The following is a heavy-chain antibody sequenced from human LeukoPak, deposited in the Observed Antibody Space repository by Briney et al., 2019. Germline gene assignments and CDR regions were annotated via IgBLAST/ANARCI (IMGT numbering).Heavy chain of an antibody. J-gene: IGHJ4*02. CDR2: IYTSGST. V-gene: IGHV4-4*07. Sequence: PSETLSLTCTVSGGSISSYYWSWIRQPAGKGLEWIGRIYTSGSTNYNPSLKSRVPMSVDTSKNQFSLKLSSVTAADTAVYYCARGLAAGNSYYFDYWGQGTLVTVSS. D-gene: IGHD6-13*01. CDR1: GGSISSYY. CDR3: ARGLAAGNSYYFDY.